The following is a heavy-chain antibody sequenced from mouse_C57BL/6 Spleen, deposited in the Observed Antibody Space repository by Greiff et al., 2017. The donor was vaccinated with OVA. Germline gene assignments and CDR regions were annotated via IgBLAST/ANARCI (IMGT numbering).Heavy chain of an antibody. CDR2: IYPGNSDT. V-gene: IGHV1-5*01. Sequence: EVQLQQSGPVLARPGASVKMSCKTSGYTFTSYWMHWVKQRPGQGLEWIGAIYPGNSDTSYNQKFKGKAKLTAVTSASTAYMELSSLTNEDSAVYYCTRYYGSSSYYFDYWGQGTTLTVSS. D-gene: IGHD1-1*01. J-gene: IGHJ2*01. CDR3: TRYYGSSSYYFDY. CDR1: GYTFTSYW.